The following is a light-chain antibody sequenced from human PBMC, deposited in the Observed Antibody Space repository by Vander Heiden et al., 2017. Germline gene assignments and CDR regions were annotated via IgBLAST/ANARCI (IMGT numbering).Light chain of an antibody. CDR1: SSNIGSNT. V-gene: IGLV1-44*01. CDR3: AAWDDSLNGKV. Sequence: QSLLPQPPSPSGTPAQRVTISCSGSSSNIGSNTVNWYQQLPGTAPKLLIYTNNQRPSGVPDRFSGSKSGTSASLAISGLQSEDEDDYYCAAWDDSLNGKVFGGETKLTVL. J-gene: IGLJ3*02. CDR2: TNN.